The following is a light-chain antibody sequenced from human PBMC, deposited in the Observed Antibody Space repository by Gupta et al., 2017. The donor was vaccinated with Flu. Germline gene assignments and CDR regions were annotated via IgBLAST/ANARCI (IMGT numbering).Light chain of an antibody. V-gene: IGKV1-6*01. CDR3: QQEHNSPYT. J-gene: IGKJ2*01. Sequence: ASQMTQSPSSLSASVGDRVTITCRASQGIRNDLGWYQQKPGKAPKVLIYAASSLQSGVPSRFSGSGSGTDFTLTISSLQPEDFATYYCQQEHNSPYTFGQGTKMEIK. CDR2: AAS. CDR1: QGIRND.